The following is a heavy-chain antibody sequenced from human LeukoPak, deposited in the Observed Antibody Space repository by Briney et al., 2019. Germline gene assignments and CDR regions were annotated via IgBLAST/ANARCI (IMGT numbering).Heavy chain of an antibody. D-gene: IGHD6-19*01. CDR1: GFTFSSYA. Sequence: GGSLRLSCAASGFTFSSYAMSWVRQAPGKGLEWVSAISGSGGSTHYADSVKGRFTISRDNSKNTLYLQMNSLRAEDTAVYYCATPAGYSSGWYGFRYYFDYWGQGTLVTVSS. CDR2: ISGSGGST. V-gene: IGHV3-23*01. J-gene: IGHJ4*02. CDR3: ATPAGYSSGWYGFRYYFDY.